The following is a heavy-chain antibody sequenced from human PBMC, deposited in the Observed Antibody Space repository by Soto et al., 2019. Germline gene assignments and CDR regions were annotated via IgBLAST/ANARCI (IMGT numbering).Heavy chain of an antibody. V-gene: IGHV3-23*01. CDR3: ASGYYDFWSGYYPTFDY. Sequence: EVQLLESGGGLVQPGGSLRLSCAASGFTFSSYGMSWVRQAPGKGLEWVAAISGSGTSTYYADSVKGRFTISRDNSKNKVYLQMNSLRAEDTAVYYCASGYYDFWSGYYPTFDYWGQGTLVTVSS. J-gene: IGHJ4*02. CDR2: ISGSGTST. D-gene: IGHD3-3*01. CDR1: GFTFSSYG.